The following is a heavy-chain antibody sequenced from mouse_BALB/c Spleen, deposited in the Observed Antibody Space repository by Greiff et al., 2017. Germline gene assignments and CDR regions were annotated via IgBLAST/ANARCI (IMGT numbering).Heavy chain of an antibody. J-gene: IGHJ4*01. CDR1: GYSFTSYW. CDR3: ASYGYDYAMDY. CDR2: IYPGNSDT. Sequence: EVQLQQSGTVLARPGASVKMSCKASGYSFTSYWMHWVKQRPGQGLEWIGAIYPGNSDTSYNQKFKGKAKLTAVTSASTAYMELSSLTNEDSAVYYCASYGYDYAMDYWGQGTSVTVSS. V-gene: IGHV1-5*01. D-gene: IGHD2-2*01.